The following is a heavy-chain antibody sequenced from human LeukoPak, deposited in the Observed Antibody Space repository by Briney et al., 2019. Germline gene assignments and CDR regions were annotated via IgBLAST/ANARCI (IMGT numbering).Heavy chain of an antibody. CDR1: GLTFSSDE. CDR2: ISSSGSII. V-gene: IGHV3-48*03. CDR3: ARGGLSTNDYGDYWDGAFDI. Sequence: GGSLRLSCAASGLTFSSDEMNWVRQAPGKGLEWVSYISSSGSIIYYADSVKGRFTISRDNSKNTLYLQMNSLRAEDTAVYYCARGGLSTNDYGDYWDGAFDIWGQGTMVTVSS. J-gene: IGHJ3*02. D-gene: IGHD4-17*01.